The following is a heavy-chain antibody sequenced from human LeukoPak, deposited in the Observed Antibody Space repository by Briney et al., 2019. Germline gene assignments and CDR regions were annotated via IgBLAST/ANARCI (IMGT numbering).Heavy chain of an antibody. CDR1: GFTFSSYW. Sequence: GGSLRLSCAASGFTFSSYWMSWVRRAPGKGVEWVANIKQDGSEKYYVDSVKGRYTISRDNAKSSLYLQMNSLRAEDTAVYYCARDLRFYDYWGQGTLVTVSS. J-gene: IGHJ4*02. D-gene: IGHD3-3*01. CDR2: IKQDGSEK. V-gene: IGHV3-7*01. CDR3: ARDLRFYDY.